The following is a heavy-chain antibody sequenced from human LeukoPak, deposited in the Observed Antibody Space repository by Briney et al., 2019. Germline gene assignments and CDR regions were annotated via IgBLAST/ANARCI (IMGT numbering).Heavy chain of an antibody. CDR1: GYTFTGYY. J-gene: IGHJ4*02. V-gene: IGHV1-2*02. D-gene: IGHD2-2*01. Sequence: ASVKVSCKASGYTFTGYYMHWVRQAPGQGLEWMGWINPNSGGTNYAQKFQGRVTMTRDTSISTAYMELSRLRSDDTAVYYCARSDLEYQLIPGDYWGQGTLVTVSP. CDR2: INPNSGGT. CDR3: ARSDLEYQLIPGDY.